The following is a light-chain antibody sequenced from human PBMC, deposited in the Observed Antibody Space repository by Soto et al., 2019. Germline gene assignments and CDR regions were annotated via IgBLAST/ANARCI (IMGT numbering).Light chain of an antibody. Sequence: DIQMTQSPSTLSASVGDRVTITCRASQSISSWLAWYQQKPGKAPKLLIYDASSFESGVPSRFSGSGSGTEFTLTISSLQPDEFATYYCQQYNRYWTFGQGTKVEIK. J-gene: IGKJ1*01. CDR1: QSISSW. CDR3: QQYNRYWT. CDR2: DAS. V-gene: IGKV1-5*01.